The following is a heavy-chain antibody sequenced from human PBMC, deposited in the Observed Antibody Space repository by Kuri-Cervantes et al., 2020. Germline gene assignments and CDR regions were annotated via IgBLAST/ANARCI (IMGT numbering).Heavy chain of an antibody. V-gene: IGHV1-18*01. CDR2: INPNSGNT. Sequence: ASVKVSCKASGGTFSSYAISWVRQAPGQGLEWMGWINPNSGNTGYAQKLQGRVTMTTDTSTSTAYMDLRSLRSDDTAVYYCARLEKQWLPGLWGQGTLVTVSS. CDR1: GGTFSSYA. J-gene: IGHJ4*02. CDR3: ARLEKQWLPGL. D-gene: IGHD6-19*01.